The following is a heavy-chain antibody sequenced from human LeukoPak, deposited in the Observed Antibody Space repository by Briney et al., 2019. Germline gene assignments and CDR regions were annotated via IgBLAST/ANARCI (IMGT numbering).Heavy chain of an antibody. D-gene: IGHD3-10*01. CDR2: MNHSGRT. J-gene: IGHJ4*02. CDR3: ARHKNSGTYPLDS. Sequence: SETLSLTCAVYGGSFSGYYWSWIRQPPGKGLEWIGEMNHSGRTNYNPSLKSRVTISVDTSKNQFSLKVRSVTAADTAVYYCARHKNSGTYPLDSWGQGTLVTVSS. V-gene: IGHV4-34*01. CDR1: GGSFSGYY.